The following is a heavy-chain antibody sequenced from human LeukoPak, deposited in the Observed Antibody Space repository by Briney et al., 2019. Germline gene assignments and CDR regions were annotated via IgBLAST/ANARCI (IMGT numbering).Heavy chain of an antibody. Sequence: GGSLRLSCAASGFTFEDSAIHWVRQAPGKGLEWVSLISGDGGGTYYADSVKGRFTISRGNSKNTLNLQMNSLRADDTAVYFCVRDSSGDSSGRPSLDYWGQGTLVTVSS. CDR3: VRDSSGDSSGRPSLDY. CDR1: GFTFEDSA. D-gene: IGHD3-10*01. CDR2: ISGDGGGT. J-gene: IGHJ4*02. V-gene: IGHV3-43*02.